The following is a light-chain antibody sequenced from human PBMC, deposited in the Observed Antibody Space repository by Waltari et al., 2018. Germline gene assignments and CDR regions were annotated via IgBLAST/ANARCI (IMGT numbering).Light chain of an antibody. J-gene: IGLJ2*01. CDR3: ATWDDSLSGVV. CDR1: SSNIGGNY. V-gene: IGLV1-47*01. CDR2: RNY. Sequence: QSVLTQPPSASGTPGQRVTISCSGSSSNIGGNYVYWYQQLPGTATKLLIYRNYRVPSGVPDRFTGSKSGTSASLAISGLRSEDEADYFCATWDDSLSGVVFGGGTKVTVL.